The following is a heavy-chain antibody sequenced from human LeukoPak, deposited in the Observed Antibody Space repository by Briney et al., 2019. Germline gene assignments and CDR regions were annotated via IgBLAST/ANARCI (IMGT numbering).Heavy chain of an antibody. CDR3: ARDGPERGVYYFDC. CDR1: GFTFSSYA. CDR2: ISYDGSNK. D-gene: IGHD6-6*01. J-gene: IGHJ4*02. Sequence: GGSLRLSCAASGFTFSSYAMHWVRQAPGKGLEWVAVISYDGSNKYYADSVKGRFTISRDNSKNTLYLQMNSLRAEDTAVYYCARDGPERGVYYFDCWGQGTPVTVSS. V-gene: IGHV3-30-3*01.